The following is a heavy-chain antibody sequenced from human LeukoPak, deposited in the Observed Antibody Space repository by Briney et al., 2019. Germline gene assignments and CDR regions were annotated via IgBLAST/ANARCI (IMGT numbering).Heavy chain of an antibody. CDR2: IYYSGST. V-gene: IGHV4-59*01. Sequence: SETLSLTCTVSGGPISSYYWSWIRQPPGKGLEWIGYIYYSGSTNYNPSLKSRVTISVDTSKNQFSLKLSSVTAADTAVYYCANNYYDQKYESAFDIWGQGTMVTVSS. D-gene: IGHD3-22*01. CDR3: ANNYYDQKYESAFDI. CDR1: GGPISSYY. J-gene: IGHJ3*02.